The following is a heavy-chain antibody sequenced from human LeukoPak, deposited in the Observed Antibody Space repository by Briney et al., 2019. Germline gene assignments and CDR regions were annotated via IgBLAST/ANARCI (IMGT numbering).Heavy chain of an antibody. D-gene: IGHD5-12*01. Sequence: PGGSLRLPCAASGFIFSDYYMSWIRQAPGKGLEWVSYISSSDRPIYYADSVKGRFTISRDNAKNSLYLQMNSLRAEDTAVYYCARVSGDNGYDYDYFDYWGQGTLVTVSS. CDR3: ARVSGDNGYDYDYFDY. V-gene: IGHV3-11*04. CDR1: GFIFSDYY. J-gene: IGHJ4*02. CDR2: ISSSDRPI.